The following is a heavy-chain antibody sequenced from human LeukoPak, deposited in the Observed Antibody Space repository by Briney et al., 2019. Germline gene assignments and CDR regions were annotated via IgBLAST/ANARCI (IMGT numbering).Heavy chain of an antibody. D-gene: IGHD3-10*01. J-gene: IGHJ4*02. CDR2: ISAYNGNT. CDR3: ARAIATMVRGVIIPLYFDY. Sequence: WMGWISAYNGNTNYAQKLQGRVTMTTDTSTSTAYMELRSLRSDDTAVYYCARAIATMVRGVIIPLYFDYWGQGTLVTVSS. V-gene: IGHV1-18*01.